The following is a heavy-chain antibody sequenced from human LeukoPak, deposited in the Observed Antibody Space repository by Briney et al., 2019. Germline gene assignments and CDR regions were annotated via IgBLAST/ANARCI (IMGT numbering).Heavy chain of an antibody. CDR3: ARRDTTYFDY. V-gene: IGHV5-51*01. CDR1: AYKFSNYW. Sequence: GESLKISCNGAAYKFSNYWIAWVRQMPGEDLEWMGIIYPDDSDTRYSPSFQGQVTISADKSISTAYLQWTSLKASDTAIYYCARRDTTYFDYWGQGSLVTVSS. D-gene: IGHD1-1*01. J-gene: IGHJ4*02. CDR2: IYPDDSDT.